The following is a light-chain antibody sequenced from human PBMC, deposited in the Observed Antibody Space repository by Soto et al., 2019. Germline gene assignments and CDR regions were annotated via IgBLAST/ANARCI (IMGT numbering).Light chain of an antibody. Sequence: VLTHTPSASGTPGQRVTISCSGSSSNIGSNTVNWYQQLPGTAPKLLIYSNNQRPSGVPDRFSGSKSGTSASLAISGLQSEDVSDYYCAAWDDSLNVFYVFGTGTKVPVL. J-gene: IGLJ1*01. CDR1: SSNIGSNT. V-gene: IGLV1-44*01. CDR3: AAWDDSLNVFYV. CDR2: SNN.